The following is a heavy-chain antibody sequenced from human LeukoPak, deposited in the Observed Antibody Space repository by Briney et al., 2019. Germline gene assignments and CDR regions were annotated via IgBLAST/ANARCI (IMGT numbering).Heavy chain of an antibody. D-gene: IGHD3-10*01. CDR3: STDSGRSYFYFDF. CDR2: IRPETGEP. J-gene: IGHJ4*02. Sequence: ASVKVSCKASGYTFTGYYMHWVRQAPGKGLEWVGGIRPETGEPIFAQKFRGRVTITEDTFTDTGYLELRGLTSEDTTVYYCSTDSGRSYFYFDFWGQGTLVTVSS. CDR1: GYTFTGYY. V-gene: IGHV1-24*01.